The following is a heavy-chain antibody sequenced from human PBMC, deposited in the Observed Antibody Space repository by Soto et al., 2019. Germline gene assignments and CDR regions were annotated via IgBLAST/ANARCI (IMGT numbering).Heavy chain of an antibody. D-gene: IGHD3-3*01. V-gene: IGHV4-39*01. J-gene: IGHJ4*02. CDR3: AKYDEYSPLSY. Sequence: SDTLSLTCTVSGVSVSSTTYYWGWIRHSPGKGLEWLATLQSCGSPYYNPSVRSRVAMSINTSKNQFSLRLTSVTAADTAVYFCAKYDEYSPLSYWGQGALVTVSS. CDR1: GVSVSSTTYY. CDR2: LQSCGSP.